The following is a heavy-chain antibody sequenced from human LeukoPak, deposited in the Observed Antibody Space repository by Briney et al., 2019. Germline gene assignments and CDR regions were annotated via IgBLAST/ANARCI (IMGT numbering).Heavy chain of an antibody. V-gene: IGHV3-48*04. J-gene: IGHJ4*02. CDR2: ISSSSSTI. CDR3: ARGVPYYYGSGSFDY. Sequence: PGGSLRLSCAASGFTFSSYSMNWVRQAPGKGLEWVSYISSSSSTIYYADSVKGRFTISRDNAKNSLYLQMNSLRAEDTAVYYCARGVPYYYGSGSFDYWGQGTLVTVSS. D-gene: IGHD3-10*01. CDR1: GFTFSSYS.